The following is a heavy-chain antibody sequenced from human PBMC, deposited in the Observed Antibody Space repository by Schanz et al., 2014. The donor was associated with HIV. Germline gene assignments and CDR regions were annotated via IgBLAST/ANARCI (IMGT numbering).Heavy chain of an antibody. CDR1: GGTFSNYA. D-gene: IGHD5-18*01. CDR3: ARDTAEVDTAMANYYYYGLDV. CDR2: ISGFHDNT. Sequence: QVQLVQSGAEVKKPGSSVKVSCKASGGTFSNYAISWLRQAPGQGLEWMGWISGFHDNTNYAQKFQGRVTITTDTSTSTAYMELRSLRSDDTAVYYCARDTAEVDTAMANYYYYGLDVWGQGTTVTVSS. J-gene: IGHJ6*02. V-gene: IGHV1-18*01.